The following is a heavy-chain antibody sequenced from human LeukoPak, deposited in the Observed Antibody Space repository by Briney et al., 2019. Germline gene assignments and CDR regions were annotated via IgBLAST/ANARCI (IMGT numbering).Heavy chain of an antibody. CDR2: INPNSGGT. D-gene: IGHD3-3*01. J-gene: IGHJ5*02. CDR3: ARVGVAYYDFWSGPQGWFDP. CDR1: GYTFTGYY. Sequence: ASVKVSCKASGYTFTGYYMHWVRQAPGQGLEWMGWINPNSGGTNYAQKFQGRVTMTTDTSTSTAYMELRSLRSDDTAVYYCARVGVAYYDFWSGPQGWFDPWGQGTLVTVS. V-gene: IGHV1-2*02.